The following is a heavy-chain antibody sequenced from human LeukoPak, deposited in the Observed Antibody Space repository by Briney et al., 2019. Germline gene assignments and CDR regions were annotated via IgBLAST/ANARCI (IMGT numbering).Heavy chain of an antibody. CDR1: GFTFNNYG. D-gene: IGHD2-2*01. V-gene: IGHV3-23*01. CDR2: LSGSGGST. Sequence: GGSLRLSCATSGFTFNNYGMSWVRQAPGKGLEWVSSLSGSGGSTYYADSVKGRFTISRDNSKNTLYLQMNSLRAEDTAVYYCAKAGYCSSTSCYGEDYWGQGTLVTVSS. J-gene: IGHJ4*02. CDR3: AKAGYCSSTSCYGEDY.